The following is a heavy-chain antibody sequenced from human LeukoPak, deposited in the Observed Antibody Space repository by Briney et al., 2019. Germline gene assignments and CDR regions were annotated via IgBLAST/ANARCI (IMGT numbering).Heavy chain of an antibody. J-gene: IGHJ4*02. CDR2: ISSSSDTI. Sequence: GGSLRLSCAASGFTFSSYSMNRVRQAPGKGLEWVSYISSSSDTIYYADSVKGRFTISRDNAKNSLYLQMNSLRAEDTAVYYCARDTRGESDYWGQGTLVTVSS. CDR1: GFTFSSYS. D-gene: IGHD2-2*01. V-gene: IGHV3-48*04. CDR3: ARDTRGESDY.